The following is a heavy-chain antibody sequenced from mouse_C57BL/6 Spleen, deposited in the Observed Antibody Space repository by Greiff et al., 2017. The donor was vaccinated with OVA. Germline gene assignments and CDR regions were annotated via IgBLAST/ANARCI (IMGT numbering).Heavy chain of an antibody. Sequence: VQLQQPGAELVMPGASVKLSCKASGYTFTSYWMHWVKQRPGQGLEWIGEIDPSDSYTNYNQKFKGKSTLTVDKSSSTAYMQLSSLTSEDSAVYYCARWLGSYYAMDYWGQGTSVTVSS. CDR3: ARWLGSYYAMDY. CDR1: GYTFTSYW. D-gene: IGHD2-2*01. V-gene: IGHV1-69*01. J-gene: IGHJ4*01. CDR2: IDPSDSYT.